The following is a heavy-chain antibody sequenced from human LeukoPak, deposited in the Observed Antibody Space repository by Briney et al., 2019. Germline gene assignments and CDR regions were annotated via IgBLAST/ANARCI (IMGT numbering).Heavy chain of an antibody. Sequence: GASVKVSCKASGYTFTSYGISWVRQAPGQGLEWMGWISAYNGNANYAQKLQGSVTMTTDTSTSTAYMELRSLRSDDTAVYYCARGGYCSGGSCHRGDYYYYYGMDVWGQGTTVTVSS. CDR1: GYTFTSYG. D-gene: IGHD2-15*01. J-gene: IGHJ6*02. CDR2: ISAYNGNA. V-gene: IGHV1-18*01. CDR3: ARGGYCSGGSCHRGDYYYYYGMDV.